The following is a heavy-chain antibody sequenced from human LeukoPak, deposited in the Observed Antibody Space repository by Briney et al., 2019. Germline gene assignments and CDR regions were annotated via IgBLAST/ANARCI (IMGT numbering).Heavy chain of an antibody. D-gene: IGHD3-9*01. V-gene: IGHV4-59*01. J-gene: IGHJ4*02. Sequence: SETLSLTCTVSGGSISSYYWSWIRQPPGKGLEWIGYVYDSANINYNPSLKSRVTISIDTPKNQFSLRLSSVTAADTAVYYCARGPDWEYYFDSWGQGTLVTVSS. CDR3: ARGPDWEYYFDS. CDR1: GGSISSYY. CDR2: VYDSANI.